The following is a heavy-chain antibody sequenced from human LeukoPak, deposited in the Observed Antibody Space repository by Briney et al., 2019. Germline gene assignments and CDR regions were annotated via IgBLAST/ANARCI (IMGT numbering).Heavy chain of an antibody. CDR3: ARRAFGMGPTIDY. CDR1: GFTFSTYA. V-gene: IGHV3-64*01. J-gene: IGHJ4*02. Sequence: GGSLRLSCAASGFTFSTYAMHWVRQAPGKGLEFVSAISSHGGSTYYANSVKGRFTISRDNSKSTLYLQMGSLRTEDMAVYYCARRAFGMGPTIDYWGQGTLVTVSS. D-gene: IGHD1-26*01. CDR2: ISSHGGST.